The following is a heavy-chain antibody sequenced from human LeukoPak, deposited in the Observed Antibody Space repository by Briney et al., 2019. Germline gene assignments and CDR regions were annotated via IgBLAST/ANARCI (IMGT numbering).Heavy chain of an antibody. CDR2: IKEDGTEK. D-gene: IGHD3-10*01. CDR3: AKGGGELGSGSLDY. CDR1: GFNISDFW. V-gene: IGHV3-7*01. Sequence: GGSLRLSCAASGFNISDFWMTWVRQAPGKGLEWVANIKEDGTEKHLVDSVKGRFTISRDNSKNTLYLQMKSLTTEDTAVYYCAKGGGELGSGSLDYWGQGTLVTVSS. J-gene: IGHJ4*02.